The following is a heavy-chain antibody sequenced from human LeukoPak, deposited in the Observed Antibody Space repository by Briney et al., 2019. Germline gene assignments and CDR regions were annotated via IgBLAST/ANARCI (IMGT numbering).Heavy chain of an antibody. D-gene: IGHD3-9*01. CDR2: SYYSGST. CDR1: GGSITSGRYY. CDR3: ARATYDLLTGYYLDS. Sequence: SETLSLTCSVSGGSITSGRYYWTWIRQYPEKGLEWIGYSYYSGSTHYKPSLKSRATISLDKSKNQFSLNLTSATAADTAIYYCARATYDLLTGYYLDSWGQETLVTVSS. V-gene: IGHV4-31*03. J-gene: IGHJ4*02.